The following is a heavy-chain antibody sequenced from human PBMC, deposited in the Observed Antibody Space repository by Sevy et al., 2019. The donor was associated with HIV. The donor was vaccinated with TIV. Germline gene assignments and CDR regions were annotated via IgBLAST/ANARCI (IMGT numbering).Heavy chain of an antibody. D-gene: IGHD1-26*01. J-gene: IGHJ4*02. CDR3: SRGPPDGSYDYFDY. V-gene: IGHV3-21*06. CDR2: ISGSSNYI. CDR1: GFTFSSYN. Sequence: GGSLRLSCAASGFTFSSYNMNGVRQAPRKGLEWVSSISGSSNYIYYAESLTGRFIISRDNAKNTVYLQMNSLRPDDTAVYFCSRGPPDGSYDYFDYWGQGTLVTVSS.